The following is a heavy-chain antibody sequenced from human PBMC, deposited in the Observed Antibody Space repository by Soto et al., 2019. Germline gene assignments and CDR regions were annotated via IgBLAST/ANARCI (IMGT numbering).Heavy chain of an antibody. D-gene: IGHD5-12*01. J-gene: IGHJ4*02. Sequence: SETLSLTCTVSGGSISSGGYYWSWIRQHPGKGLEWIGYISHLESTYFHPSFKSRLTMSIDRTRNQFSLKLSSVTAADMAVYYCARGGGYDSFDYWGQGVLVTVSS. CDR1: GGSISSGGYY. CDR2: ISHLEST. CDR3: ARGGGYDSFDY. V-gene: IGHV4-30-2*01.